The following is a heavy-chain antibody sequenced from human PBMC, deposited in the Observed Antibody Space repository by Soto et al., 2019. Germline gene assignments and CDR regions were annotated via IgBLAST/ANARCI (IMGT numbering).Heavy chain of an antibody. V-gene: IGHV4-59*11. CDR3: ARGVGFCTGGSCPQYYFDY. Sequence: PSETLCLISIFSVDSISGHYWTLIRQPPRRGLEWIGYIYSTWSTNYNPSLKRRVTMSMDTSKKHFSLKLNSVTAADTAVYYCARGVGFCTGGSCPQYYFDYWGQGTMVTVSS. J-gene: IGHJ4*02. CDR1: VDSISGHY. CDR2: IYSTWST. D-gene: IGHD2-15*01.